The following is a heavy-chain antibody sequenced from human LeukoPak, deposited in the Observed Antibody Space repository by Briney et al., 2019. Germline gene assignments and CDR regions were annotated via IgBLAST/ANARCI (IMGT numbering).Heavy chain of an antibody. CDR1: GDSIGTYY. J-gene: IGHJ4*02. CDR3: ARQGSSSWDNDY. D-gene: IGHD6-13*01. V-gene: IGHV4-59*08. CDR2: IYYTGST. Sequence: SETLSLTCTVSGDSIGTYYWTWIRQPPGKGLEWIGYIYYTGSTNYNSSLKSRVIISVDTSKNQFSLKLTSVTAADTAVYYCARQGSSSWDNDYWGQGTLVTVSS.